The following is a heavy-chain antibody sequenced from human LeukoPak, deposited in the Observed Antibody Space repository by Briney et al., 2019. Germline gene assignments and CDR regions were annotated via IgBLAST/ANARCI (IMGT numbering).Heavy chain of an antibody. CDR3: ARDEFGIAAHPGRAYYYYGMDV. J-gene: IGHJ6*02. Sequence: GGSLRLSCAASGFTFSSYSMNWVRQAPGKGLEWVSSISSSSSSDIYYADSVKGRFTISRDNAKNSLYLQMNSLRAEDTAMYYCARDEFGIAAHPGRAYYYYGMDVWGQGTTVTVSS. D-gene: IGHD6-13*01. CDR1: GFTFSSYS. V-gene: IGHV3-21*01. CDR2: ISSSSSSDI.